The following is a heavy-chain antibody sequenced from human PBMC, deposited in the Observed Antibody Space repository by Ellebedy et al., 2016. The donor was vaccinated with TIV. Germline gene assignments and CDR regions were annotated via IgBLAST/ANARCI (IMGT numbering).Heavy chain of an antibody. CDR1: GFTFSNYW. CDR2: INIDGSTT. D-gene: IGHD6-19*01. CDR3: ARDHYSSAWY. Sequence: GGSLRLXCAASGFTFSNYWMHWVRQAPGKGLVWVSRINIDGSTTTYADSVKGRFTISRDNAKNTLFLQMNSLRAEDTAVYYCARDHYSSAWYWGQGTLVTVSS. J-gene: IGHJ4*02. V-gene: IGHV3-74*01.